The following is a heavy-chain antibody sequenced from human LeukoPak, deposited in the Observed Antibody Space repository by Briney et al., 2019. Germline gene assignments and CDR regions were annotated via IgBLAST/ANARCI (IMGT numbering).Heavy chain of an antibody. CDR1: GYTFTSYA. CDR2: INAGNGNT. D-gene: IGHD3-10*01. Sequence: GASVKVSCKASGYTFTSYAMHWVRQAPGQRLEWMGWINAGNGNTKYSQKFQGRVTITRDTSASTAYMELSSLRSEDTAVYYCARSRERNNYYGSGSPAGMDVWGQGTTVTVSS. J-gene: IGHJ6*02. CDR3: ARSRERNNYYGSGSPAGMDV. V-gene: IGHV1-3*01.